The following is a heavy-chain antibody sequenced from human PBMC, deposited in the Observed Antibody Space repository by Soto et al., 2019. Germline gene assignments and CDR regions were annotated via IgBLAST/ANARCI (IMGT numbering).Heavy chain of an antibody. Sequence: QVQLRESGPGLVKPSETLSLTCTVSGGSISSYHWTWIRQPPGKGLEWIGYVYYTGSSNYNPTLKSRVTISVDTSNNQISLNVNSVTPADTAVYYCARATYLYYGSGSYLSYFDFWGQGTLVTVSS. CDR2: VYYTGSS. CDR1: GGSISSYH. D-gene: IGHD3-10*01. J-gene: IGHJ4*02. V-gene: IGHV4-59*01. CDR3: ARATYLYYGSGSYLSYFDF.